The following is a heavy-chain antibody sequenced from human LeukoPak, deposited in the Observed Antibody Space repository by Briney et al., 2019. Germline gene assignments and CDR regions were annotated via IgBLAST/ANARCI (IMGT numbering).Heavy chain of an antibody. J-gene: IGHJ5*02. CDR1: GFTFSSYE. Sequence: GGSLRLSCAASGFTFSSYEMNWVRQAPGKGLEWVSYISSSGSTIYYADSVKGRFTISRDNAKNSLYLQMNSLRAEDTAVYYYARDQDYGDGFWFDPWGQGTLVTVSS. CDR2: ISSSGSTI. D-gene: IGHD4-17*01. CDR3: ARDQDYGDGFWFDP. V-gene: IGHV3-48*03.